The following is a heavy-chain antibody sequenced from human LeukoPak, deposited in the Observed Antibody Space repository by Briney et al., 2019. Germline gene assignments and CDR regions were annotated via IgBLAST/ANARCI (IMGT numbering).Heavy chain of an antibody. Sequence: PGRSLRLSCAASGFTFSSYGMHWVRQAPGKGLEWVAVIWYDGSNKYYADSVKGRFTISRDNAKNSLYLQMNSLRAEDTAVYYCAANWAWGQGTLVTVSS. CDR3: AANWA. J-gene: IGHJ5*02. CDR1: GFTFSSYG. V-gene: IGHV3-33*03. D-gene: IGHD3-16*01. CDR2: IWYDGSNK.